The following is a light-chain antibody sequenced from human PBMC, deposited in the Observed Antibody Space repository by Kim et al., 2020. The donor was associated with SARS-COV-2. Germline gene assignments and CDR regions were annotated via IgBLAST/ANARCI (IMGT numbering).Light chain of an antibody. CDR3: AACDDSLNGHV. V-gene: IGLV1-44*01. J-gene: IGLJ2*01. CDR2: INN. CDR1: RPHNGRKA. Sequence: GHGQPKYYSGTRPHNGRKAVNWYQQLRSSGPKSLIYINNQRPSGVPDRVAGSKAGTSASLASGGLQSQDDADYYCAACDDSLNGHVCGGRTQLTVL.